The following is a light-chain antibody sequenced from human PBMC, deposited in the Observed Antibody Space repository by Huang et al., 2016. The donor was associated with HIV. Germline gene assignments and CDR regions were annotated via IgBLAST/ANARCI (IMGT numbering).Light chain of an antibody. CDR1: QNINTY. Sequence: IQMTQPPTSLSASIGDRVSIACRASQNINTYLNWYQQKPGKAPKLLSSSASTLHSGVPSRFSGSGSGADFTLTIRGLQLDDFETYYCQQSYSALSSFGPGTRL. CDR2: SAS. CDR3: QQSYSALSS. V-gene: IGKV1-39*01. J-gene: IGKJ5*01.